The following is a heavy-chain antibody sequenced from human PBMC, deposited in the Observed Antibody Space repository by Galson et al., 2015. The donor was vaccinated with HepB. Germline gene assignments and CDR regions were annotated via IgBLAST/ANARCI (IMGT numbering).Heavy chain of an antibody. CDR1: GFTFSSYG. Sequence: SLRLSCAASGFTFSSYGMHWVRQAPGTGLEWVAVIWYDGSNKYYADSVKGRFTISRDNSGNTLFLHMNSLRPEDTALYYCVKGGGYSAIRGRGGFDSWGQGALVTVSS. D-gene: IGHD5-12*01. V-gene: IGHV3-33*08. J-gene: IGHJ4*02. CDR2: IWYDGSNK. CDR3: VKGGGYSAIRGRGGFDS.